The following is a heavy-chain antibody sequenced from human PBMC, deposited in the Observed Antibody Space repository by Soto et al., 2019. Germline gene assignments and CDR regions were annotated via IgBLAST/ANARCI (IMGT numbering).Heavy chain of an antibody. CDR2: IYYSGST. CDR1: GGSISSGDCY. CDR3: ARAEDFADYYGMDV. J-gene: IGHJ6*02. V-gene: IGHV4-30-4*01. Sequence: SETLSLTCTVSGGSISSGDCYWSWIRQPPGKGLEWIGYIYYSGSTYYNPSLKSRVTISVDTSKNQFSLKLSSVTAADTAVYYCARAEDFADYYGMDVWGQGTTVTVSS.